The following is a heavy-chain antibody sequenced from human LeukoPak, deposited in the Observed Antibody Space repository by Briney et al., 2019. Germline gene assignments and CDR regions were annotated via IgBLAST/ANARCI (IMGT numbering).Heavy chain of an antibody. CDR2: IYYSGST. CDR1: GGSISSSSYY. V-gene: IGHV4-39*07. D-gene: IGHD3-22*01. Sequence: SETLSLTCTVSGGSISSSSYYWGWIRQPPGKGLEWIGSIYYSGSTYYNPSLESRVTISVDTSKNQFSLKLSSVTAADTAVYYCARGRRYDSSGYHVKADYWGQGTLVTVSS. CDR3: ARGRRYDSSGYHVKADY. J-gene: IGHJ4*02.